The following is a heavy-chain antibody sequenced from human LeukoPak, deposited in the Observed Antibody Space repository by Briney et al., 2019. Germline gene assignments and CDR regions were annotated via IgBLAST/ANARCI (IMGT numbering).Heavy chain of an antibody. CDR3: AKAKLGSETYSPTDY. Sequence: PGGSLRLSCAASGFTFSSYAMSWVRQAPGKGLEWVSGISGSGGSTYYADSVKGRFTISRDNSKNTLYLQMNGLRAEDTAVYYCAKAKLGSETYSPTDYWGQGTLVTVSS. CDR2: ISGSGGST. D-gene: IGHD1-26*01. V-gene: IGHV3-23*01. CDR1: GFTFSSYA. J-gene: IGHJ4*02.